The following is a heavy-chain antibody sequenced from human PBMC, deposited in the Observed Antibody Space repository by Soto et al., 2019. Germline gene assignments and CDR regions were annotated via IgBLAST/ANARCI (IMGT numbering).Heavy chain of an antibody. V-gene: IGHV3-23*01. J-gene: IGHJ4*02. CDR2: IGASGGRT. Sequence: GGSLRLSCAASGFTFSSYVMNWVRQAPGKGLEWVSGIGASGGRTYYADSVKGRFTISRDNSKNTLYLQMNSLRGEDTAVYYCAKGSTIDCWGQGTLVTVSS. D-gene: IGHD1-26*01. CDR3: AKGSTIDC. CDR1: GFTFSSYV.